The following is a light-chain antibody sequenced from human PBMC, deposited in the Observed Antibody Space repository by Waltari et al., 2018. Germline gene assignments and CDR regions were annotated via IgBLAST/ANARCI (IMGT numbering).Light chain of an antibody. CDR2: DAS. Sequence: IVLTQSPATLSLSPAQRATLSCWASQGVGSHLAWYQQKRGQAPRLLIYDASKRATGIPVRFSGSGFGTDFTLTIDSLESEDFGVYYCQQRSKWPPMFGQGTKVEIK. V-gene: IGKV3-11*01. CDR3: QQRSKWPPM. CDR1: QGVGSH. J-gene: IGKJ1*01.